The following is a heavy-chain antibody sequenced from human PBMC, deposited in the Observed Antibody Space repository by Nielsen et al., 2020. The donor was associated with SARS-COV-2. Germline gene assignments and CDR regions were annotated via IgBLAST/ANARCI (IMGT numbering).Heavy chain of an antibody. CDR3: AKGFGETFDS. J-gene: IGHJ4*02. V-gene: IGHV3-30*04. Sequence: GESLKISCAASGFTFRNHAMHWVRQAPGKGLDWLTIMSSDGSNEHYADSVKGRFTISRDNSKNTVFLQMNSLRAEDTALYYCAKGFGETFDSWGQGSLVTVSS. CDR1: GFTFRNHA. CDR2: MSSDGSNE. D-gene: IGHD3-10*01.